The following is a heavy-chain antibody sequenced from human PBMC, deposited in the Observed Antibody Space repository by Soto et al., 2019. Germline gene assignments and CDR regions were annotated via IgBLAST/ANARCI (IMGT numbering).Heavy chain of an antibody. D-gene: IGHD3-22*01. V-gene: IGHV3-23*01. Sequence: QPGGSLRLSCAGSGFTFSSDAMSWVRQAPGKGKEWVSGIGPSGSRTHYTDSVKGRFTVSRDNLKNTLSLQMNSLRAEDTAVYYCAKVYYYDSTGYYRHFDSWGQGTLVTVSS. CDR3: AKVYYYDSTGYYRHFDS. J-gene: IGHJ4*02. CDR1: GFTFSSDA. CDR2: IGPSGSRT.